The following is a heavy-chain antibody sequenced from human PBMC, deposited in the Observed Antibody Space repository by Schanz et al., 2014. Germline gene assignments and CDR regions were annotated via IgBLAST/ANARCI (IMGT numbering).Heavy chain of an antibody. Sequence: QLHLQESGPGLAKPSETLSLICSVSGGSISTSSRYWGWIRQSPGKGLEWLGSPYYTGKTHYNPPPKSKVPIPLATPKNQFSRTLPSVTAADTAVYYCVRHGNYEFWHGPTPQFENWGQGTLVTVS. CDR1: GGSISTSSRY. V-gene: IGHV4-39*01. CDR2: PYYTGKT. CDR3: VRHGNYEFWHGPTPQFEN. D-gene: IGHD3-3*01. J-gene: IGHJ4*02.